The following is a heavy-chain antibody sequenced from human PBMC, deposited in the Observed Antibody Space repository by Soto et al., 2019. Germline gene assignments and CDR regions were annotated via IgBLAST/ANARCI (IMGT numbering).Heavy chain of an antibody. V-gene: IGHV3-21*01. CDR1: GFTFSSYS. CDR3: AREAYDILTGYYKTDYYYGMDV. Sequence: GGSLRLSCAASGFTFSSYSMNWVRQAPGKGLEWVSSISSCSSYIYYADSVKGRFTISRDNAKNSLYLQMNSLRAEDTAVYYCAREAYDILTGYYKTDYYYGMDVWGQGTTVTVSS. J-gene: IGHJ6*02. CDR2: ISSCSSYI. D-gene: IGHD3-9*01.